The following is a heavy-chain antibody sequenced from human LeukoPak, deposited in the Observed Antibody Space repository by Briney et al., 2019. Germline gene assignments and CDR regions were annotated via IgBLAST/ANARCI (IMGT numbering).Heavy chain of an antibody. V-gene: IGHV3-11*01. J-gene: IGHJ6*03. CDR1: GFTFSDYY. CDR2: ISSSGSTI. D-gene: IGHD2-2*01. CDR3: ARARIVVVPAAYYMDV. Sequence: PGGSLRLSCAASGFTFSDYYMSWIRQAPGKGLEWVSHISSSGSTIYYADSVKGRFTISRDNAKNSLYLQMNSLRAEDTAVYYCARARIVVVPAAYYMDVWGKGTTVTVSS.